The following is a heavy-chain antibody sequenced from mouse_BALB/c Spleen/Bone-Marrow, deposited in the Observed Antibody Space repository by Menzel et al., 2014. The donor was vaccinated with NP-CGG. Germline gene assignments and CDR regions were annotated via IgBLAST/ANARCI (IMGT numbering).Heavy chain of an antibody. CDR1: GFTFSSFG. CDR3: ARGVYGYVKYAMDY. Sequence: EVMLVESGGGLVQPGGSRKLSCAASGFTFSSFGMHWVRQAPEKGLEWVAYISGGSSTIYYADTVKGRFTISRDNPKNPLFLQMTSLRSEDTAMYYCARGVYGYVKYAMDYWGQGTSVTVSS. CDR2: ISGGSSTI. D-gene: IGHD1-2*01. J-gene: IGHJ4*01. V-gene: IGHV5-17*02.